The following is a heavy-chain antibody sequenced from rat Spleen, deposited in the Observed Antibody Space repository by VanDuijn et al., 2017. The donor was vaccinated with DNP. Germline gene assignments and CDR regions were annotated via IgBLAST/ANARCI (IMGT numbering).Heavy chain of an antibody. J-gene: IGHJ2*01. Sequence: QVQLKESGPGLVQPSQTLSLTCIVSGFSLTSNNVHWVRQPTGKGLEWVGVVWSGGGIDYSSVLKSRLSINRDTSKSQVFLKMTSLQTEDTAIYSCAREEPRVLSFFSNLFDYWGQGVMVTVSS. CDR1: GFSLTSNN. CDR2: VWSGGGI. CDR3: AREEPRVLSFFSNLFDY. D-gene: IGHD1-2*01. V-gene: IGHV2-30*01.